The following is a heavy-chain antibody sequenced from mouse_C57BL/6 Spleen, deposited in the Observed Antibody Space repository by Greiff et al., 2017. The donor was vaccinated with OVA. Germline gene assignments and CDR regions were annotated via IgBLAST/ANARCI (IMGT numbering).Heavy chain of an antibody. D-gene: IGHD1-1*01. CDR1: GYAFSSSW. Sequence: VQLQQSGPELVKPGASVKISCKASGYAFSSSWMNWVKQRPGKGLEWIGRIYPGDGDTTYNGQFKGKAPLTADKSSSTAYMQLSSLTSEDSAVYFCARSSSSHYFDDWGQGTTLTVSS. CDR2: IYPGDGDT. CDR3: ARSSSSHYFDD. J-gene: IGHJ2*01. V-gene: IGHV1-82*01.